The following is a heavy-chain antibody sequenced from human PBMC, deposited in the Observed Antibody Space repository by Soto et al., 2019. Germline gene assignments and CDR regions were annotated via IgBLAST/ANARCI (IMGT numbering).Heavy chain of an antibody. CDR1: GYTFTGYY. CDR3: TRIPEVSSWPYYGMDV. D-gene: IGHD6-13*01. Sequence: ASVKVSCKASGYTFTGYYMHWVRQAPGQGLEWMGWINPNSGGTNYAQKFQGRVTMTRDTSISTAYMELSRLRSDDTAVYYCTRIPEVSSWPYYGMDVCGQGTTVTV. J-gene: IGHJ6*02. V-gene: IGHV1-2*02. CDR2: INPNSGGT.